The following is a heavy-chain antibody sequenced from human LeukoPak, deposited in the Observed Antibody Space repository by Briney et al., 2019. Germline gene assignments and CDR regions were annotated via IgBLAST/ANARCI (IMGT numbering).Heavy chain of an antibody. V-gene: IGHV3-30*18. Sequence: GGSLRLSCAASGFTFSSYGMHWVRQAPGKWLEWVAVISYDGSNKYYADSVKGRFTISRDNSKNTLYLQMNSLRAEDTAVYYCAKGDFIAVAGTVYWGQGTLVTVSS. CDR3: AKGDFIAVAGTVY. CDR1: GFTFSSYG. D-gene: IGHD6-19*01. J-gene: IGHJ4*02. CDR2: ISYDGSNK.